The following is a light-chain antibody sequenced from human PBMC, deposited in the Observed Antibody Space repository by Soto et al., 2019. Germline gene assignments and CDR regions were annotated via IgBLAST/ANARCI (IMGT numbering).Light chain of an antibody. CDR2: EVS. CDR3: NSYGGSSNVI. Sequence: QSVLTQPASVSGSPGQSITISCTGTSSDVGGYNYVSWYQQHPGKAPKLMIYEVSKRASGVPDRFSGSKSGNTASLTVSGLQPDDEADYYCNSYGGSSNVIFGGGTKVTVL. V-gene: IGLV2-8*01. CDR1: SSDVGGYNY. J-gene: IGLJ2*01.